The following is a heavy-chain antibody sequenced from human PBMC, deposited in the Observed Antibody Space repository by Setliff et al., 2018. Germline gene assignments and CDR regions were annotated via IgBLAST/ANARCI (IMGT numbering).Heavy chain of an antibody. J-gene: IGHJ6*02. V-gene: IGHV3-74*03. CDR2: VNDDGSSA. Sequence: PGKGLVWVSRVNDDGSSAMYADSVKGRFTMSRDNAKNTLYLQMNSLRAEDTAVYYCARAYYGTVNGYSSYYGLDVWGQGTTVTVSS. D-gene: IGHD3-9*01. CDR3: ARAYYGTVNGYSSYYGLDV.